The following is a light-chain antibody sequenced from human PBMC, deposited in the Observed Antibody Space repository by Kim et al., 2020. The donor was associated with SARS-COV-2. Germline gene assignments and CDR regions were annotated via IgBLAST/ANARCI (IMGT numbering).Light chain of an antibody. J-gene: IGKJ2*03. CDR3: QQRSNWR. CDR1: QSVSSY. Sequence: TLSLSPGERATLSCRASQSVSSYLAWYQQKPGQAPRLLIYDASNRATGIPARFSGSGSGTDFTLTISSLEPEDFAVYYCQQRSNWRFGQGTKLEI. CDR2: DAS. V-gene: IGKV3-11*01.